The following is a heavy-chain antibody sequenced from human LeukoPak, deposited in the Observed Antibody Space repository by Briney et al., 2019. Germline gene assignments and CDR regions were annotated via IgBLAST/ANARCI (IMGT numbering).Heavy chain of an antibody. D-gene: IGHD6-6*01. CDR1: GGSINSDL. J-gene: IGHJ4*02. V-gene: IGHV4-4*09. Sequence: SETLSLTCTVSGGSINSDLWSWIRQPPGKGLEWIGYIYTSGSTNYNPSLKSRVTISVDTSKNQFSLKLSSVTAADTAVYYCARTYTSSSAFDYWGQGTLVTVSS. CDR3: ARTYTSSSAFDY. CDR2: IYTSGST.